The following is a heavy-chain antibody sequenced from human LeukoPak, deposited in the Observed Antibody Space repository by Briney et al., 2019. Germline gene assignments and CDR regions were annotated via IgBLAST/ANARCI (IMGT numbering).Heavy chain of an antibody. CDR2: INPNSGGT. V-gene: IGHV1-2*06. CDR1: GYTFTGYY. CDR3: GRTLPSVRGVVDY. Sequence: ASVKLSCKASGYTFTGYYMHWVRQAPGHGLEWMGRINPNSGGTNYAQKFQGRVTMTRDTSISTAYMELSRLRSDDTAVYYCGRTLPSVRGVVDYWGQGTLVTVSS. J-gene: IGHJ4*02. D-gene: IGHD3-10*01.